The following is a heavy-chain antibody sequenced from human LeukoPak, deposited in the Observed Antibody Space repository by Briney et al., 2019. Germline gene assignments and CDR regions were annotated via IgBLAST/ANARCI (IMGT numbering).Heavy chain of an antibody. CDR1: GGSISSYY. Sequence: SETLSLTCTVSGGSISSYYWSWIRQPPGKGLEWIGYIYYSGSTNYNPSLKSRATISVDTSTNQFSLKLSSVTAADTAVYYCARGADDFWSGYYLPSYYFDYWGQGTLVTVSS. CDR3: ARGADDFWSGYYLPSYYFDY. J-gene: IGHJ4*02. D-gene: IGHD3-3*01. V-gene: IGHV4-59*01. CDR2: IYYSGST.